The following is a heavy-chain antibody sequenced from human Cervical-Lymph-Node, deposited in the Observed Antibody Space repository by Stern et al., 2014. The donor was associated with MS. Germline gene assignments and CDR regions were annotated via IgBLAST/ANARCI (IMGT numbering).Heavy chain of an antibody. D-gene: IGHD1-14*01. CDR3: ARNIGHERLDC. J-gene: IGHJ4*02. Sequence: EVQLVESGGGLVQPGGSLRLSCAASGFTFSNYWMNWVRLAPGKGLEWVANIREDDYEINYGDSVKGRFTIARDNAKNSLDLQMNSLRAEDTAVYYCARNIGHERLDCWGRGTLVTVSS. CDR2: IREDDYEI. CDR1: GFTFSNYW. V-gene: IGHV3-7*01.